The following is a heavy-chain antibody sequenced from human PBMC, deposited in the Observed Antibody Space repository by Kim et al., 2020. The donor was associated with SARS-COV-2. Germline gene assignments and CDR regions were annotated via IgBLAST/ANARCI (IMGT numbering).Heavy chain of an antibody. CDR3: ARVVNTAMAHNWFDP. J-gene: IGHJ5*02. CDR1: GFTFSDYY. Sequence: GGSLRLSCAASGFTFSDYYMSWIRQAPGKGLEWVSYISSSSSYTNYADSVKGRFTISRDNAKNSLYLQMNSLRAEDTAVYYCARVVNTAMAHNWFDPWGQGTLVTVSS. V-gene: IGHV3-11*05. CDR2: ISSSSSYT. D-gene: IGHD5-18*01.